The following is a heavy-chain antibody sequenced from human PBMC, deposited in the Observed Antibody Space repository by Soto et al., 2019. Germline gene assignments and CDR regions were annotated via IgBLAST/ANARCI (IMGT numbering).Heavy chain of an antibody. D-gene: IGHD6-6*01. CDR2: IIPIFGTA. CDR3: ARDKMVAARSGGMDV. Sequence: SVKVACKTSGGTISSYAISWVRQAPGQGLEWMGGIIPIFGTANYAQKFQGRVTITADESTSTAYMELSSLRSEDTAVYYCARDKMVAARSGGMDVWGQGTTVTVSS. CDR1: GGTISSYA. J-gene: IGHJ6*02. V-gene: IGHV1-69*13.